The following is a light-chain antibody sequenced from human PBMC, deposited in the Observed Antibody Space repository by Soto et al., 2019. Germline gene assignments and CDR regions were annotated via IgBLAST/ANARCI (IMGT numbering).Light chain of an antibody. Sequence: VMKQSPATLSVSPGERATLSCRASQSVSSYLAWYQQKPGQGPRLLIYDASNRAAGIPARFSGSGSGTDFTLTISSLEPEDFAVYYCQQRRSWPPTFGQGTRLEIK. CDR1: QSVSSY. V-gene: IGKV3-11*01. CDR3: QQRRSWPPT. CDR2: DAS. J-gene: IGKJ5*01.